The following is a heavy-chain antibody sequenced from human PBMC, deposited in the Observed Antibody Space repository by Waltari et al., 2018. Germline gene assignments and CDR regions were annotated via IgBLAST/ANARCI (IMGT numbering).Heavy chain of an antibody. D-gene: IGHD2-15*01. Sequence: EVQLFESGGGLVQPGGSLRLSCAASGFTFSSYAMSWVRQAPGKGLEWVSAISGSGGSTYYADSVKGRFTISRDNSKNTLYLQMNSLRAEDTAVYYCAKDSWDIVVVVAEIYYYGMDVWGQGTTVTVSS. CDR3: AKDSWDIVVVVAEIYYYGMDV. J-gene: IGHJ6*02. CDR1: GFTFSSYA. CDR2: ISGSGGST. V-gene: IGHV3-23*01.